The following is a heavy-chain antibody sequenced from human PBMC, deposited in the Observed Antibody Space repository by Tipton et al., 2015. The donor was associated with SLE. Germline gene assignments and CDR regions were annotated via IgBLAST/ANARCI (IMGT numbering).Heavy chain of an antibody. V-gene: IGHV4-4*07. CDR2: FYTDGST. D-gene: IGHD6-13*01. J-gene: IGHJ6*02. CDR3: AGTWNSSSIYYYYGLDV. CDR1: GGSIGNNY. Sequence: TLSLTCTVSGGSIGNNYWNWIRPSTGKGLEWIGRFYTDGSTRHNPSLKSRVTISVDTSKNQFSLKVTSVTAADTAVYYCAGTWNSSSIYYYYGLDVWGQGTTVTVSS.